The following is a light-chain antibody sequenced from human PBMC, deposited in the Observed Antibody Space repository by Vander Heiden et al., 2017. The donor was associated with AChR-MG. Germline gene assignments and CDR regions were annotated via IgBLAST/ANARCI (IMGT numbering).Light chain of an antibody. V-gene: IGLV3-1*01. CDR2: GDT. J-gene: IGLJ2*01. CDR1: NLGDKF. CDR3: QTWDSLSYVV. Sequence: SYELTHPPSASVSPGQTANITCSGDNLGDKFTSWYQQRPGQSPVLVIYGDTERPSGIPERFSGSNSGNTATLTVSGTQTVDEADYYCQTWDSLSYVVFGGGTKLTVL.